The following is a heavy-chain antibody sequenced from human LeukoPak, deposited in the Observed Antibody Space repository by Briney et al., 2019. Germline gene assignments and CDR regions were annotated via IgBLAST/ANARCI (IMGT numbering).Heavy chain of an antibody. CDR3: ARDLRGTTVTLFDY. D-gene: IGHD4-17*01. Sequence: RRASVKVSCKASGGTFSSYGISWVRQAPGQGLEWMGWISAYNGNTNYAQKLQGRVTMTTDTSTSTAYMELRSLRSDDTAVYYCARDLRGTTVTLFDYWGQGTLVTVSS. CDR2: ISAYNGNT. V-gene: IGHV1-18*01. J-gene: IGHJ4*02. CDR1: GGTFSSYG.